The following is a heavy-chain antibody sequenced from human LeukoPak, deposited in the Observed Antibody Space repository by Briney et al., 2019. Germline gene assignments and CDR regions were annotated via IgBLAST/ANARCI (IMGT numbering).Heavy chain of an antibody. Sequence: ASVKVSCKASGYTFTSYYMHWVRQAPGQGLEWMGIINPSGGSTSYAQKFQGRVTMTRDTSTSTVYMELSSLRSEDTAVYYCATNNYYGSGSYCAKTAHGMDVWGQGTTVTVSS. D-gene: IGHD3-10*01. J-gene: IGHJ6*02. CDR1: GYTFTSYY. V-gene: IGHV1-46*01. CDR2: INPSGGST. CDR3: ATNNYYGSGSYCAKTAHGMDV.